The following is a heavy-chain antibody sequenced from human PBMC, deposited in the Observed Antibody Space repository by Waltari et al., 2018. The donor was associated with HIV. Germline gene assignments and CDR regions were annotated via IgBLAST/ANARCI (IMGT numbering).Heavy chain of an antibody. V-gene: IGHV3-15*01. CDR3: TTVGGGTRDY. CDR2: IKSNTDGGTT. Sequence: GKGLEWVGRIKSNTDGGTTDYAAPVKGRFTISRDDSKTTLYLEMNSLKTEDTAVYYCTTVGGGTRDYWGQGTLITVSS. J-gene: IGHJ4*02. D-gene: IGHD3-16*01.